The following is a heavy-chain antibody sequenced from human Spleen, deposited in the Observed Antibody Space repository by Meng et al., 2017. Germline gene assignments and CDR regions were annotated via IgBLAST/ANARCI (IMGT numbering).Heavy chain of an antibody. V-gene: IGHV3-33*01. D-gene: IGHD2-15*01. J-gene: IGHJ3*02. CDR2: IWYDGSNK. CDR1: GFTFSSYG. CDR3: ARVVLDCSGGSCYPDDAFDI. Sequence: GGSLRLSCAASGFTFSSYGMHWVRQAPGKGLEWVAVIWYDGSNKYYADSVKGRFTISRDNSKNTLYLQMNSLRAEDTAVYYCARVVLDCSGGSCYPDDAFDIWGQGTMVTVSS.